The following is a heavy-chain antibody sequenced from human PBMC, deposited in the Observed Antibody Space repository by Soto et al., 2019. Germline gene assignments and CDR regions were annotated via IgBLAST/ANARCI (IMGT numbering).Heavy chain of an antibody. CDR3: ARGLVAAAGTAGPLGYYYGMDV. V-gene: IGHV4-34*01. CDR1: GGSFSGYY. Sequence: SETLSLTFDVYGGSFSGYYWSWIRQPPGKGLEWIGEINHSGSTNYNPSLKSRVTISVDTSKNQFSLKLSSVTAADTAVYYCARGLVAAAGTAGPLGYYYGMDVWGQGTTVTVSS. CDR2: INHSGST. J-gene: IGHJ6*02. D-gene: IGHD6-13*01.